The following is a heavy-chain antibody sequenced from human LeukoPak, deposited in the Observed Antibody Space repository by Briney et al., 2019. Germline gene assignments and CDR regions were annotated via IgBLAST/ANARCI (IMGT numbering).Heavy chain of an antibody. CDR2: ISASGSHI. J-gene: IGHJ5*02. V-gene: IGHV3-21*01. Sequence: PGGSLRLSCVASGFSFSTSSMNWVRQAPGKGLEWVSSISASGSHIYYADSVKGRFTISRDNAKNALYLHMNNLRVEDTAVYYCARDRGYNWSFGRGPTINWFDPWGQGTLVTVS. D-gene: IGHD1-26*01. CDR1: GFSFSTSS. CDR3: ARDRGYNWSFGRGPTINWFDP.